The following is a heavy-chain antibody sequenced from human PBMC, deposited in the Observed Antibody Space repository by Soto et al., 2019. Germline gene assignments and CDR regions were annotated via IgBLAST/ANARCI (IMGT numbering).Heavy chain of an antibody. CDR2: ISSSGNTV. CDR3: VRYCSSTLCNGVATRTFDY. CDR1: RFTFSTYE. J-gene: IGHJ4*02. Sequence: GGSLRLSCAASRFTFSTYEMHWVRQAPGKGLEWVSYISSSGNTVYYADSVKGRFTISRDNTRNSLYLQMNSLRDEDTALYYCVRYCSSTLCNGVATRTFDYWGQGTLVTVSS. D-gene: IGHD2-2*01. V-gene: IGHV3-48*03.